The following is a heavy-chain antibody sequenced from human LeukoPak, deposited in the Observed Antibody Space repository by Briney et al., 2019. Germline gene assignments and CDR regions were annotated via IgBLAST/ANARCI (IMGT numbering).Heavy chain of an antibody. Sequence: ASETLSLTCTVSGGSISSYYWSWIRQPPGKGLEWIGYIYYSGSTNYNPSLKSQVTISVDTSKNQFSLKLSSVTAADTAVYYCARSPDCGGDCTWFDPWGQGTLVTVSS. CDR3: ARSPDCGGDCTWFDP. D-gene: IGHD2-21*02. V-gene: IGHV4-59*08. CDR1: GGSISSYY. J-gene: IGHJ5*02. CDR2: IYYSGST.